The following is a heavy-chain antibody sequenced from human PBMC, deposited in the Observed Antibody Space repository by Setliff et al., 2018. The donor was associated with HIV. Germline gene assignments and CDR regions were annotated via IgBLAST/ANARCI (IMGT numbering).Heavy chain of an antibody. CDR2: IHYNGRT. CDR3: ARYTSKVDWFDP. CDR1: GDSITNDDXY. Sequence: PSETLSLTCTVSGDSITNDDXYWGWIRQPPGKGLEWIAIIHYNGRTYYDPSLKSRVTIFVDTSKTQFYLKLRSVTASDTAVYYCARYTSKVDWFDPWGQGTLVTVSS. D-gene: IGHD2-2*02. V-gene: IGHV4-39*01. J-gene: IGHJ5*02.